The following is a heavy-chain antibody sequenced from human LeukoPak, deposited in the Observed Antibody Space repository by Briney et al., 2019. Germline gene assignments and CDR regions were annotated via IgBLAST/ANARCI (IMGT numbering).Heavy chain of an antibody. CDR2: INHSGST. CDR3: ARGRNFWSGYLSAGREYYFDY. CDR1: GGSFSGYY. J-gene: IGHJ4*02. Sequence: SETLSLTCAVYGGSFSGYYWSWIRQPPGKGLEWIGEINHSGSTNYNPSLKSRVTISVDTSKNQFSLKLSSVTAADTAVYYCARGRNFWSGYLSAGREYYFDYWGQGTLVTVSP. V-gene: IGHV4-34*01. D-gene: IGHD3-3*01.